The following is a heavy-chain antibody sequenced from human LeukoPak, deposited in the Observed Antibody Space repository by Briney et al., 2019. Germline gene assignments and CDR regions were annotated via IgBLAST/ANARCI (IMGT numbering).Heavy chain of an antibody. CDR2: IYTSGST. CDR1: GGSISSYY. CDR3: AIRHPVTMVRGNFDY. V-gene: IGHV4-4*07. J-gene: IGHJ4*02. D-gene: IGHD3-10*01. Sequence: SETLSLTCTVSGGSISSYYWSWIRQPAGKGLEWIGRIYTSGSTNYNPSLKSRVTMSVDTSKNQFSLKLSSVTAADTAIYYCAIRHPVTMVRGNFDYWGQGILVTVSS.